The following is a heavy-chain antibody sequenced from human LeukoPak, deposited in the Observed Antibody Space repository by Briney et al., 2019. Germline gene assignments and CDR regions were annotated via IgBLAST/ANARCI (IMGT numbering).Heavy chain of an antibody. CDR1: GGSISSSGYY. V-gene: IGHV4-39*01. J-gene: IGHJ3*02. Sequence: SETLSLTCTVSGGSISSSGYYWGWIRQPPGKGLEWIASIYYSGSTYYNPSLKSRVTISVDTSKNQLSLKLSSLTAADTAVYYCASDYYDSSGSVNDIWGQGTMVTVSS. CDR3: ASDYYDSSGSVNDI. CDR2: IYYSGST. D-gene: IGHD3-22*01.